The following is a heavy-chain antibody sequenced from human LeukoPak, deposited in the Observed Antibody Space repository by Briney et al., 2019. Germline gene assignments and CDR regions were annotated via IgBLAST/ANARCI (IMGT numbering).Heavy chain of an antibody. CDR2: ISYSGST. Sequence: SETLSLTCTVSGGSISSSNYYWGWIRQPPGKGLEWIGSISYSGSTYYNPSLKSRVTISVDTSKNQFSLKLSSVTAADTAVYYCATTGRNYDYVWGSFYYWGQGTLVTVSS. CDR3: ATTGRNYDYVWGSFYY. V-gene: IGHV4-39*01. CDR1: GGSISSSNYY. J-gene: IGHJ4*02. D-gene: IGHD3-16*01.